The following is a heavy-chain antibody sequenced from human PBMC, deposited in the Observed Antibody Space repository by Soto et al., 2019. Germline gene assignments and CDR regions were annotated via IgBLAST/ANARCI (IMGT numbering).Heavy chain of an antibody. CDR2: VIPIFQTP. J-gene: IGHJ4*02. Sequence: QAQLVQSGAEVQKPGSSVKVSCKASGGSFSDYTINWVRQAPGQGLEWMGGVIPIFQTPTYAQNFQGRVTITADESTSTAYMELNSLTSGDTAVYYCARVSRGPIDNWGQGTLVTVSS. CDR1: GGSFSDYT. V-gene: IGHV1-69*01. CDR3: ARVSRGPIDN. D-gene: IGHD3-10*01.